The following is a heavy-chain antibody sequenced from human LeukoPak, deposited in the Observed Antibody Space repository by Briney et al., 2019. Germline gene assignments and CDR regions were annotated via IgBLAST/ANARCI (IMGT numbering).Heavy chain of an antibody. Sequence: GGSLRLSCAASGFTFSSYWMHWVRQAPGKGLEWVSGISWNSGSIGYADSVKGRFTISRDNAKNSLYLQMNSLRAEDTALYYCAKDMTYSYGLTFVYWGQGTLVTVSS. CDR1: GFTFSSYW. CDR2: ISWNSGSI. J-gene: IGHJ4*02. D-gene: IGHD5-18*01. CDR3: AKDMTYSYGLTFVY. V-gene: IGHV3-9*01.